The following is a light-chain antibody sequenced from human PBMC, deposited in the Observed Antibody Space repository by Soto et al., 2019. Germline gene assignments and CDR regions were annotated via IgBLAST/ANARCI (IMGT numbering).Light chain of an antibody. J-gene: IGKJ1*01. CDR3: QQYNNWPPWT. Sequence: EMVMTQSPATLSVSPGERATRSCRASQSVSSNLAWYQQKPGQAPRLLIYGASTRATGIPARFSGSGSGTEFTLTISSLQSEDFAVYYCQQYNNWPPWTFGQGTKVDIK. CDR2: GAS. V-gene: IGKV3-15*01. CDR1: QSVSSN.